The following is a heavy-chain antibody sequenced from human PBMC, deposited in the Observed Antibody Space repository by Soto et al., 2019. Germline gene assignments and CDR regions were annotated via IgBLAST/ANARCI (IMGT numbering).Heavy chain of an antibody. D-gene: IGHD1-1*01. CDR1: GSTFTSYG. J-gene: IGHJ2*01. Sequence: ASVKVSCQASGSTFTSYGIIWVRQAPGQGLEWMGWISAYNGNTNYAQKLQGRVTMTTDTSTSTAYMELRSLRSDDTAVYYCARDVENVGWNFDLWGRGTLVTVSS. CDR3: ARDVENVGWNFDL. V-gene: IGHV1-18*01. CDR2: ISAYNGNT.